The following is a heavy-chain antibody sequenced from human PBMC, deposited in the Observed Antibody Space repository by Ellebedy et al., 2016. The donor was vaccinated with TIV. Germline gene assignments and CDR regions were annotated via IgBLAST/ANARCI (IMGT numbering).Heavy chain of an antibody. V-gene: IGHV3-7*01. CDR3: ARGARLLWFGVDY. J-gene: IGHJ4*02. D-gene: IGHD3-10*01. Sequence: GESLKISCAASGFTFSSYAMSWVRQAPGKGLEWVANIKQDGSEKYYVDSVKGRFTISRDNAKNSLYLQMNSLRAEDTAVYYCARGARLLWFGVDYWGQGTLVTVSS. CDR2: IKQDGSEK. CDR1: GFTFSSYA.